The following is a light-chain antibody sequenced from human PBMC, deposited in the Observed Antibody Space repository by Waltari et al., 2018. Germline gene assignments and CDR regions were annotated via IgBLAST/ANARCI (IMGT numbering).Light chain of an antibody. CDR1: QDISTY. V-gene: IGKV1-8*01. CDR2: AAS. CDR3: QQYYSYPDT. J-gene: IGKJ4*01. Sequence: AIRITQSPSALSASTGDRVTITCRARQDISTYLAWYQQKPGKAPNLLIYAASTLHSGVPSRFSGSGSGTDFTLTISCLQSEDFATYYCQQYYSYPDTFGGGTKVEIK.